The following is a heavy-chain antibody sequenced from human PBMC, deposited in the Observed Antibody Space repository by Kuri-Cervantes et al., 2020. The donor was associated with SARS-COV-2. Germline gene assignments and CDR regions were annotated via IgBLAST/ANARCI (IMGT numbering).Heavy chain of an antibody. V-gene: IGHV4-59*08. Sequence: SETLSLTCTVSGYSISSSYYWSWIRQPPGKGLEWIGYIYYSGSTNYNPSLKSRVTISVDTSKNQFSLKLSSVTAADTAVYYCARHPYYYESSGSLFRVYDHWGPGTLVTVSS. CDR2: IYYSGST. CDR3: ARHPYYYESSGSLFRVYDH. CDR1: GYSISSSYY. D-gene: IGHD3-22*01. J-gene: IGHJ4*02.